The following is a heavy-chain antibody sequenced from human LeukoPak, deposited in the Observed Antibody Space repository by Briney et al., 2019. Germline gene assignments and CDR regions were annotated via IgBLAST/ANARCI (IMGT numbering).Heavy chain of an antibody. D-gene: IGHD1-1*01. Sequence: PGGPLRLSCSASGFTFSSYWMRWLRQAPGKGLEWMANIKQDGSVQNYVDSVKGRFTLSRDNAKDSLFLQLNKLRAEDTAVYFCARDGIMTYAFDIWGQGTKVTVSP. CDR2: IKQDGSVQ. CDR3: ARDGIMTYAFDI. V-gene: IGHV3-7*01. J-gene: IGHJ3*02. CDR1: GFTFSSYW.